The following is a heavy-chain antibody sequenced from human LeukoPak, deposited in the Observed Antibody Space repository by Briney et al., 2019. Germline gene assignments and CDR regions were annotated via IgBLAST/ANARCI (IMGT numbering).Heavy chain of an antibody. CDR2: MNQDGSAI. Sequence: PGGSLRLSCAASGFTFSRHWMSWVRQAPGKGLERVAHMNQDGSAIYSIDSVKGRFTISRDNDKNSLYLHMSGLTVADTAVYYCARHSFSYSFDYWGQGTLVTVSS. J-gene: IGHJ4*02. CDR3: ARHSFSYSFDY. CDR1: GFTFSRHW. V-gene: IGHV3-7*01.